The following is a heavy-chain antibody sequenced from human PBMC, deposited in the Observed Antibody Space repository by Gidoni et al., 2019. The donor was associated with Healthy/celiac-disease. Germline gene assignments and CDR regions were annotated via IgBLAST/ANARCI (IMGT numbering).Heavy chain of an antibody. V-gene: IGHV3-66*02. CDR1: GFTVSINY. CDR3: ASLDFRPDYYYYYGMDV. Sequence: EVQLVESGGGLVQPGGSLRLSCAASGFTVSINYMSWVRQAPGKGLEWVSVIYSGGSTYYADSVKGRFTISRDNSKNTLYLQMNSLRAEDTAVYYCASLDFRPDYYYYYGMDVWGQGTTVTVSS. J-gene: IGHJ6*02. CDR2: IYSGGST. D-gene: IGHD3-3*01.